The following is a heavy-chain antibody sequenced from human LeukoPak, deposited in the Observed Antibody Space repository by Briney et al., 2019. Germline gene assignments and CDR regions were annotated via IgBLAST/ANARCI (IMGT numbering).Heavy chain of an antibody. Sequence: ASVKVSCKASGSTFSSYAISWVRQAPGQGLEWMGGIIPIFGTANYAQKFQGRVTITADESTSTAYMELSSLRSEDTAVYYCARNDLNYDSSGYYYPGYWGQGTLVTVSS. D-gene: IGHD3-22*01. CDR1: GSTFSSYA. V-gene: IGHV1-69*01. CDR3: ARNDLNYDSSGYYYPGY. J-gene: IGHJ4*02. CDR2: IIPIFGTA.